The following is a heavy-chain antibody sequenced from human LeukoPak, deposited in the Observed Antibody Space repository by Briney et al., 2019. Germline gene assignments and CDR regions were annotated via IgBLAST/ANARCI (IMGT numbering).Heavy chain of an antibody. D-gene: IGHD4-17*01. Sequence: ASVTVSCKASGYTFTSYGISWVRQAPGQGLEWMGWISAYNGSTNYAQKLQGRVTMTTDTSTSTAYMELRSLRSDDTAVYYCVRAHFHYGGFDPCGQGTLVTVSS. J-gene: IGHJ5*02. CDR2: ISAYNGST. CDR1: GYTFTSYG. V-gene: IGHV1-18*04. CDR3: VRAHFHYGGFDP.